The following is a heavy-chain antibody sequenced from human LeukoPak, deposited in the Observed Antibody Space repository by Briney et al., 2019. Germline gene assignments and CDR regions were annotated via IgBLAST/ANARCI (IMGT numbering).Heavy chain of an antibody. J-gene: IGHJ3*02. CDR3: AKGLRYFDWSDAFDI. V-gene: IGHV3-53*05. D-gene: IGHD3-9*01. CDR1: GFTVSSSS. CDR2: IYSDNT. Sequence: GGSLRLSCTVSGFTVSSSSMSWVRQAPGKGLEWVSFIYSDNTHYSDSVKGRFTISRDNAKNSLYLQMNSLRAEDTALYYCAKGLRYFDWSDAFDIWGQGTMVTVSS.